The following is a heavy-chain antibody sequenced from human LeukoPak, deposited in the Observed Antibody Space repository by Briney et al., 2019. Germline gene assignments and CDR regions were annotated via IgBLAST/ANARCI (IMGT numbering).Heavy chain of an antibody. V-gene: IGHV3-48*02. CDR2: ISLSSTTI. CDR3: ARVSGWPWDH. D-gene: IGHD2-15*01. J-gene: IGHJ4*02. CDR1: GFTFSSYS. Sequence: GGSLRLSCAASGFTFSSYSMTRVRQAPGKGLEWVSYISLSSTTIDYADSVKGQFTISSDDAKNSLYLQMNSLRDEDTAVYYCARVSGWPWDHWGQGTLVTVSS.